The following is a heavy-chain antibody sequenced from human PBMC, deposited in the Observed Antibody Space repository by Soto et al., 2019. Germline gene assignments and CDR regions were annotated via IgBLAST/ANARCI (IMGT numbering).Heavy chain of an antibody. D-gene: IGHD3-22*01. CDR2: IIPIFGTA. CDR3: ARGGRYYDSSGYYPYWYFDL. Sequence: QVQLVQSGAEVKKPGSSVKVSCKASGGTFSSYAISWVRQAPGQGLEWMGGIIPIFGTANYAQKFQGRVTITADESXXTXYXXLSSLRSEDTAVYYCARGGRYYDSSGYYPYWYFDLWGRGTLVTVSS. V-gene: IGHV1-69*12. CDR1: GGTFSSYA. J-gene: IGHJ2*01.